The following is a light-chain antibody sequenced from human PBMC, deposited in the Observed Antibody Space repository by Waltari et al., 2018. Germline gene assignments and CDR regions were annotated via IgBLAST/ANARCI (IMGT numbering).Light chain of an antibody. CDR3: SSRNGRENDVI. J-gene: IGLJ2*01. Sequence: SSELTQDPAVSVALGQTVRITCQGDSLRTSYASWYQLKPGQAPVLVIYGKDKRPSGIPDRISGYSSGATSSLTITGAQAEDEADYYCSSRNGRENDVIFAGGTKLTVL. CDR2: GKD. V-gene: IGLV3-19*01. CDR1: SLRTSY.